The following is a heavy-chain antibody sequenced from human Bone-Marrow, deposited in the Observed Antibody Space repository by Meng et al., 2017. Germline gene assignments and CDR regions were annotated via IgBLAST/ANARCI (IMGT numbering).Heavy chain of an antibody. CDR2: ISWNSGSI. Sequence: LSLTCAASGFTFDDYAMHWVRQAPGKGLEWVSGISWNSGSIGYADSVKGRFTISRDNSKNTLYLQMNSLRAEDTAVYYCARDYWVELPSGDYYYYGMDVWGQGTTVTVSS. CDR1: GFTFDDYA. J-gene: IGHJ6*02. V-gene: IGHV3-9*01. D-gene: IGHD1-7*01. CDR3: ARDYWVELPSGDYYYYGMDV.